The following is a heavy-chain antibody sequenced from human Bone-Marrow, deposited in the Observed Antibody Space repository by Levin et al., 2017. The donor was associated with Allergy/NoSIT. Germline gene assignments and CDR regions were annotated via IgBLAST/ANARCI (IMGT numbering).Heavy chain of an antibody. Sequence: SLTTIGTGVGWIRQSPGRALECLARIYWNDDKRFHPSLRNRVTVTKDISKNQVVLRMTDMDPVDTATYYCVRVFYFDSSGYFLDHWGQGALVTVSS. D-gene: IGHD3-22*01. V-gene: IGHV2-5*01. CDR3: VRVFYFDSSGYFLDH. CDR2: IYWNDDK. J-gene: IGHJ4*02. CDR1: SLTTIGTG.